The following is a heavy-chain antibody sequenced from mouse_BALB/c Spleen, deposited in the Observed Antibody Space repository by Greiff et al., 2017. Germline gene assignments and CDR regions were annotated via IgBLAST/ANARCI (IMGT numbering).Heavy chain of an antibody. CDR2: INSNGGST. J-gene: IGHJ2*01. Sequence: EVMLVESGGGLVQPGGSLKLSCAASGFTFSSYGMSWVRQTPDKRLELVATINSNGGSTYYPDSVKGRFTISRDNAKNTLYLQMSSLKSEDTAMYYCARDGANWDYWGQGTTLTVSS. CDR1: GFTFSSYG. D-gene: IGHD4-1*01. CDR3: ARDGANWDY. V-gene: IGHV5-6-3*01.